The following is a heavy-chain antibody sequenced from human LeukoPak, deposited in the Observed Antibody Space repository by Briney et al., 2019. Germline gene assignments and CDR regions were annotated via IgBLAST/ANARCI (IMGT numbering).Heavy chain of an antibody. Sequence: ASVKVSCKASGYTFTGYYMHWVRQAAGQGLEWMGWINPNSGGTNYAQKFQGRVTMTRDTSISTAYMELSRLRSDDTAVYYCARDLQQWLANTDYWGQGTLVTVSS. CDR3: ARDLQQWLANTDY. J-gene: IGHJ4*02. CDR2: INPNSGGT. V-gene: IGHV1-2*02. CDR1: GYTFTGYY. D-gene: IGHD6-19*01.